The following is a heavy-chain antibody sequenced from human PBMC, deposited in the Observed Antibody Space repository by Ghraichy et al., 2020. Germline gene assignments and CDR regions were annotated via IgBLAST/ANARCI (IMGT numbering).Heavy chain of an antibody. J-gene: IGHJ6*03. D-gene: IGHD3-10*01. V-gene: IGHV1-8*02. CDR2: MNPNSGNT. CDR1: GYTFTSYD. CDR3: ARTTMVRGVITIRYYYMDV. Sequence: ASVKVSCKASGYTFTSYDINWVRQATGQGLEWMGWMNPNSGNTGYAQKFQGRVTMTRNTSISTAYMELSSLRSEDTAVYYCARTTMVRGVITIRYYYMDVWGKGTTVTVSS.